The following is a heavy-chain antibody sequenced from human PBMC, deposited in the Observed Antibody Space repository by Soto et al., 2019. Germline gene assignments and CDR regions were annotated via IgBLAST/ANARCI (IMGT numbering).Heavy chain of an antibody. CDR2: INHSGST. V-gene: IGHV4-34*01. Sequence: SETLSLTCAVYGGSFSGYYWSWIRQPPGKGLEWIGEINHSGSTNYNPSLKSRVTISVDTSKNQFSLKLSSVTAADTAVYYCARARTLTYDYWGQGTLVTASS. CDR1: GGSFSGYY. J-gene: IGHJ4*02. CDR3: ARARTLTYDY.